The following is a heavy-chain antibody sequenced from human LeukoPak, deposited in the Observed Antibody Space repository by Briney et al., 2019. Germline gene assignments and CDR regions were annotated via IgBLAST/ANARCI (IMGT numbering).Heavy chain of an antibody. CDR2: IFYRGST. CDR3: ARVMEESALDY. J-gene: IGHJ4*02. V-gene: IGHV4-59*01. D-gene: IGHD3-16*01. Sequence: PSETLSLTCTVSGGSITSYYWSWIRQPPGKGLEWIGYIFYRGSTNYNPSLKSRVTFSLDTSKNDFSLKLNSVTAADTAVYYCARVMEESALDYWGQGTLVTVSS. CDR1: GGSITSYY.